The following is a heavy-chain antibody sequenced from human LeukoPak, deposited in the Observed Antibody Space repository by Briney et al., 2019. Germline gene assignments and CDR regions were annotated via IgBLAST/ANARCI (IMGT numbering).Heavy chain of an antibody. D-gene: IGHD6-6*01. CDR2: FDPEDGET. CDR3: ARAPISSIAARANYFDY. J-gene: IGHJ4*02. Sequence: ASVKVSCKVSGYTLTELSMHWVRQAPGKGLEWMGGFDPEDGETIYAQKFQGRVTMTEDTSTDTAYMELSSLRSEDTAVYYCARAPISSIAARANYFDYWGQGTLVTVSS. V-gene: IGHV1-24*01. CDR1: GYTLTELS.